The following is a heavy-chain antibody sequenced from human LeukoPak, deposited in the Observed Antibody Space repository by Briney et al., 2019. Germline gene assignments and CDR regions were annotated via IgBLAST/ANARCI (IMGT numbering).Heavy chain of an antibody. CDR2: IGTAGDT. D-gene: IGHD3-3*01. Sequence: GGSLRLSCAASGFTFSSYDMHWVRHATGKGLEWVSAIGTAGDTYYPGSVKGRFTISRENAKNSLYLQMNSLRAGDTAVYYCARATGFWSNYYYGMDVWGQGTTVTVSS. V-gene: IGHV3-13*01. J-gene: IGHJ6*02. CDR3: ARATGFWSNYYYGMDV. CDR1: GFTFSSYD.